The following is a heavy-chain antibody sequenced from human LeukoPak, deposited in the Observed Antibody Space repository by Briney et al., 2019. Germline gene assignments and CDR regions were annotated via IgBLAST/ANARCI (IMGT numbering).Heavy chain of an antibody. J-gene: IGHJ4*02. CDR2: ISGSAAST. V-gene: IGHV3-23*01. CDR3: ARSRFCTSSSCYIDN. D-gene: IGHD2-2*02. CDR1: GFTFSNYA. Sequence: PGGSLRLSCAASGFTFSNYAMSWVRQAPGKGLEWVSGISGSAASTYYADSVKGRFTISRDNSKNTLYLQMVSLSAEDTAVYYCARSRFCTSSSCYIDNWGQGTLVTVSS.